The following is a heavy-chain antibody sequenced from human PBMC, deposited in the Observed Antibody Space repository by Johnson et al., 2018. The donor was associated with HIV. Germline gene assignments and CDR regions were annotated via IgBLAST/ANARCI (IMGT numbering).Heavy chain of an antibody. Sequence: QVQLVESGGGVVQPGGSLRLSCAASGFTFSSYGMHWVRQAPGKGLEWVSFIRYDGSNKYYADSVKCRFTISRDNSKNTLYLQMNSLRAEDTAVYYCAKDSPILDAFDIWGQGTMVTVSS. V-gene: IGHV3-30*02. CDR1: GFTFSSYG. CDR2: IRYDGSNK. CDR3: AKDSPILDAFDI. J-gene: IGHJ3*02.